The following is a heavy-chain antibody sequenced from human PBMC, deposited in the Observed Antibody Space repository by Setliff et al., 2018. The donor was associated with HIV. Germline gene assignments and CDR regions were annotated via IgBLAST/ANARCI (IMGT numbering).Heavy chain of an antibody. J-gene: IGHJ3*02. CDR1: GYTFTDYY. V-gene: IGHV1-2*02. D-gene: IGHD3-22*01. CDR2: INSASGGT. Sequence: ASVKVSCKASGYTFTDYYIHWVRQAPGQGLEWMGWINSASGGTNYAQKFQGRLTMTRDTSTSTVYMELSSLRSEDTAVYYCARDYFDSSAYHYGFGAFDIWGQGTMVTVSS. CDR3: ARDYFDSSAYHYGFGAFDI.